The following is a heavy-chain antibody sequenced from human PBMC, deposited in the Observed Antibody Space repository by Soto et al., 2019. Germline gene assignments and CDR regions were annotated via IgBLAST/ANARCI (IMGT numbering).Heavy chain of an antibody. CDR1: GFTFDDYA. D-gene: IGHD6-6*01. CDR3: AKDRESSSSGRNYYYYGMDV. J-gene: IGHJ6*02. V-gene: IGHV3-43D*03. Sequence: GGYLRLSCAASGFTFDDYAMHWVRQAPGKGLEWVSLISWDGGSTYYADSVKGRFTISRDNSKNSLYLQMNSLRAEDTALYYCAKDRESSSSGRNYYYYGMDVWGQGTTVTVSS. CDR2: ISWDGGST.